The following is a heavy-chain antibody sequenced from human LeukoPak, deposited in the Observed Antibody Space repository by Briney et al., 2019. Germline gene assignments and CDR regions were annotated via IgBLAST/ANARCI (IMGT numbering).Heavy chain of an antibody. CDR2: INPNSGGT. D-gene: IGHD3-10*01. CDR3: ARATMVRGVLIDY. Sequence: ASVKVSCKASGYTFSGYYMHWVRQAPGQGLEWMGWINPNSGGTNYVQKFQGRVTMTRDTSISTAYMELSRLRSDDTAVYYCARATMVRGVLIDYWGQGTLVTVSS. J-gene: IGHJ4*02. CDR1: GYTFSGYY. V-gene: IGHV1-2*02.